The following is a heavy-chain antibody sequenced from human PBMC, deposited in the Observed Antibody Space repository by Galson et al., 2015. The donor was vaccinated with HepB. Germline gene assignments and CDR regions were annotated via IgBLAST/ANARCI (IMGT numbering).Heavy chain of an antibody. CDR3: TTTLGFGEKSEVDAFDI. CDR1: GGTFSSHN. J-gene: IGHJ3*02. V-gene: IGHV1-69*13. D-gene: IGHD3-10*01. CDR2: IITSYGTT. Sequence: SVNVSCKASGGTFSSHNINWVRQAPGPGLDWMEGIITSYGTTYPPPKIQARVTITADDSTRTAYMDLSSLRSEDTAVYYCTTTLGFGEKSEVDAFDIWGQGTIVTVSS.